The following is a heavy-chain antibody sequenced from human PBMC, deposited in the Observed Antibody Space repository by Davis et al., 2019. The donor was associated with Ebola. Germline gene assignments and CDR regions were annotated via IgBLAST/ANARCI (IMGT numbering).Heavy chain of an antibody. CDR3: AKGDFDWLLPPTYGMDV. CDR2: ISRDGSNK. V-gene: IGHV3-30*18. CDR1: GFTFSSYS. Sequence: GESLKISCAASGFTFSSYSMNWVRQAPGKGLEWVAVISRDGSNKYYADSVKGRFTISRDNSKNTLYLQMNSLRAEDTAVYYCAKGDFDWLLPPTYGMDVWGQGTTVTVSS. D-gene: IGHD3-9*01. J-gene: IGHJ6*02.